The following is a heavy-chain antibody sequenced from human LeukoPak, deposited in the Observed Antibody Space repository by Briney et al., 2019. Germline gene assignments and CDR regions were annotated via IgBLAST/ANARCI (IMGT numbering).Heavy chain of an antibody. J-gene: IGHJ4*02. D-gene: IGHD3-10*01. CDR2: IYSDNT. V-gene: IGHV3-53*01. Sequence: PGGSLRLSCTVSGFTVSSNSMIWVREAPGKELEWVSFIYSDNTHYSDSVTGRFTISRDSSKNTLYLQMNSLRAEDTAVYYCATGGVYWGQGTLVTVSS. CDR1: GFTVSSNS. CDR3: ATGGVY.